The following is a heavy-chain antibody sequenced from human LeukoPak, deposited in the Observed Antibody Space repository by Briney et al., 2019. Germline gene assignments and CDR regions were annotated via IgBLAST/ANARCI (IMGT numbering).Heavy chain of an antibody. CDR2: ISSNGDST. CDR3: VKDVIVGARRGHICSFDY. CDR1: GFTFSSYA. J-gene: IGHJ4*02. Sequence: GGSLRLSCSASGFTFSSYAMHWVRQAPGKGLVYVSTISSNGDSTYYADSVKGRFTISRDNSRNTLYLQMSSLRAEDTAVYYCVKDVIVGARRGHICSFDYWAQGTLVTVSS. D-gene: IGHD2/OR15-2a*01. V-gene: IGHV3-64D*06.